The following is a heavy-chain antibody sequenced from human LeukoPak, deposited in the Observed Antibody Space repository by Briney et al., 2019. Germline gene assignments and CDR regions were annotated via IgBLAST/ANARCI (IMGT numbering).Heavy chain of an antibody. J-gene: IGHJ4*02. D-gene: IGHD6-19*01. CDR3: TTENSSGWYYFDY. CDR1: GFTFSNAW. V-gene: IGHV3-15*01. Sequence: GGSLRLSCAASGFTFSNAWMSWVRQAPGKGLEWVGRIKSKTDGGTTDYAAPGKGRFTISRDDSKNTLYLQMNSLKTEDTAVYYCTTENSSGWYYFDYWGQGTLVTVSS. CDR2: IKSKTDGGTT.